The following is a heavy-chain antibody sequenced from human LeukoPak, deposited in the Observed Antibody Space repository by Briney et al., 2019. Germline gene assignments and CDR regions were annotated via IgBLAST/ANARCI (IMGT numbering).Heavy chain of an antibody. Sequence: GASVKVSCKVSGYTLTELSMHWVRQAPGKGLEWMGGFDPEDGETIYAQKFQGRLTMTEDTSTDTAYMELSSLSSEDTAVYYCATLGVLPNSPLNSYFYYGMDVWGQGTTVTVSS. J-gene: IGHJ6*02. D-gene: IGHD4/OR15-4a*01. CDR2: FDPEDGET. CDR3: ATLGVLPNSPLNSYFYYGMDV. V-gene: IGHV1-24*01. CDR1: GYTLTELS.